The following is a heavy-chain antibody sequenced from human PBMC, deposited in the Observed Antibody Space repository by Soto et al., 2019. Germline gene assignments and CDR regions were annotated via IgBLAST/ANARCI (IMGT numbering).Heavy chain of an antibody. CDR1: GDSVSSNSAA. CDR3: ARTHYDFWSGYRPYFDY. D-gene: IGHD3-3*01. CDR2: TYYRSKWYN. V-gene: IGHV6-1*01. J-gene: IGHJ4*02. Sequence: SQTLSLTCAISGDSVSSNSAALNWIRQSPSRGLEWLGRTYYRSKWYNDYAVSVKSRITINPDTSKNQFSLQLNSVTPEDTAVYYCARTHYDFWSGYRPYFDYWGQGTLVTSPQ.